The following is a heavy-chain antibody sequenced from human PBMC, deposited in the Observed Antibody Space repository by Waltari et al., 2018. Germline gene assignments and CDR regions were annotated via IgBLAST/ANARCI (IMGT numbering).Heavy chain of an antibody. V-gene: IGHV1-2*06. D-gene: IGHD6-19*01. CDR1: GYTFTGYY. CDR2: INPNSGGT. J-gene: IGHJ4*02. CDR3: ARDPGIAVSGRGADY. Sequence: QVQLVQSGAEVKKPGASVKVSCKASGYTFTGYYMHWVRQAPGQGLEWMGRINPNSGGTNYAQKFQGRVTRTMDTSISTAYMALSRLRSDDTAVYYCARDPGIAVSGRGADYWGQGTLVTVSS.